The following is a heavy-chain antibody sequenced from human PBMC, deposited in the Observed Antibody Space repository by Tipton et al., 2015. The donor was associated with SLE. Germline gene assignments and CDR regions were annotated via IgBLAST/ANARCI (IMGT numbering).Heavy chain of an antibody. V-gene: IGHV1-18*04. CDR1: GYIFTGYS. CDR2: INPPSGAT. J-gene: IGHJ6*02. D-gene: IGHD3-9*01. Sequence: QLVQSGAEVKDPGASVQVSCKSSGYIFTGYSFSGDSIHWVRQVPGHGLEWMGSINPPSGATKSAQKLQDRVTMTTDTSTSTAYMELRSLSSDDTAVYYCARADVRYFDWLSAADVWGQGTTVTVSS. CDR3: ARADVRYFDWLSAADV.